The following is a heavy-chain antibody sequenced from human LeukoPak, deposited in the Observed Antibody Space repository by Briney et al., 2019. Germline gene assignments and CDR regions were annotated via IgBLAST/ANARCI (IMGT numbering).Heavy chain of an antibody. CDR2: IIPILGIA. V-gene: IGHV1-69*04. CDR3: ARGGEYYYDSSGYYLADY. Sequence: GASVKVSCKASGGTFSSYAISWVRQAPGQGLGWMGRIIPILGIANYAQKFQGRVTITADKSTSTAYMELSSLRSEDTAVYYCARGGEYYYDSSGYYLADYWGQGTLVTVSS. D-gene: IGHD3-22*01. CDR1: GGTFSSYA. J-gene: IGHJ4*02.